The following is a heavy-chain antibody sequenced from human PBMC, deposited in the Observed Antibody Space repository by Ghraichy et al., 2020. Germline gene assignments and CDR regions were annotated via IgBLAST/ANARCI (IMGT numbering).Heavy chain of an antibody. CDR3: AKDARDKRAFDY. V-gene: IGHV3-30*18. Sequence: ASGFTFSSYGMHWVRQAPGKGLEWVAVISYDGSNKYYADSVKGRFTISRDNSKNTLYLQMNSLRAEDTAVYYCAKDARDKRAFDYWGQGTLVTVSS. D-gene: IGHD2-15*01. J-gene: IGHJ4*02. CDR1: GFTFSSYG. CDR2: ISYDGSNK.